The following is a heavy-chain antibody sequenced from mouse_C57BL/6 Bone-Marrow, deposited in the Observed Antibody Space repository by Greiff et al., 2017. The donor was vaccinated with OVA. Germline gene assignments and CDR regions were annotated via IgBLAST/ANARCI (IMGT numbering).Heavy chain of an antibody. D-gene: IGHD1-1*01. CDR2: IDPEDGET. Sequence: SGAELVKPGASVKLSCTASGFNIKDYYMHWVKQRTEQGLEWIGRIDPEDGETKYAPKFQGKATITADTSSNTAYLQRSSLTSEDTAVYYCARGYYGSSPYWYFDVWGTGTTVTVSS. CDR3: ARGYYGSSPYWYFDV. J-gene: IGHJ1*03. CDR1: GFNIKDYY. V-gene: IGHV14-2*01.